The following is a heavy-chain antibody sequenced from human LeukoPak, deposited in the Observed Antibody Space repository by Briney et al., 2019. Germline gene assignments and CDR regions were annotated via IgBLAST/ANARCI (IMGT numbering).Heavy chain of an antibody. D-gene: IGHD6-13*01. V-gene: IGHV3-73*01. CDR1: GFTFSGSA. Sequence: PGGSLRLSCAASGFTFSGSAMHWVRQASGKGLEWVGRIRSKANSYATAYAASVKGRFTISRDDSKNTAYLQMNSLKTEDTAVYYCTRQREGQPDPFDYWGQGTLVTVSS. CDR3: TRQREGQPDPFDY. CDR2: IRSKANSYAT. J-gene: IGHJ4*02.